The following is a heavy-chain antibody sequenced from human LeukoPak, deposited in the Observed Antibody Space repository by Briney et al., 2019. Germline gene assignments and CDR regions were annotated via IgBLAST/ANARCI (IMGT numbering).Heavy chain of an antibody. CDR3: ASWGYCTNGVCSTRDYYYYYYMDV. Sequence: ASVKVSCKASGYTFTGYYMHWVRQAPGQGLEWMGWINPNSGGTNYAQKFQGRVTMTRDTSISTAYMELSRLRSDDTAVYYCASWGYCTNGVCSTRDYYYYYYMDVWGKGTTVTVSS. J-gene: IGHJ6*03. V-gene: IGHV1-2*02. D-gene: IGHD2-8*01. CDR1: GYTFTGYY. CDR2: INPNSGGT.